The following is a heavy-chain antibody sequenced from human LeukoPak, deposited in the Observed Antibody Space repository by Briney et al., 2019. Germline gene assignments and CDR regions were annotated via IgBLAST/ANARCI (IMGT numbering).Heavy chain of an antibody. Sequence: QPGGSLRLSCAASGFTFSSYAMSWVRQAPGKGLEWVSGISGSTYYAESGKGRFTISRDTSKNTLFLQMNSLRAEDTAVYFCAKAGYGGYLGGYFDYWGQGTLVTVSS. D-gene: IGHD5-12*01. CDR3: AKAGYGGYLGGYFDY. J-gene: IGHJ4*02. V-gene: IGHV3-23*01. CDR1: GFTFSSYA. CDR2: ISGST.